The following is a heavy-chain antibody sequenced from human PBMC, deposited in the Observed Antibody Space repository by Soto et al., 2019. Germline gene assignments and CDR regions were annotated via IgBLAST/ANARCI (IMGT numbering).Heavy chain of an antibody. CDR1: GYTFSKYD. J-gene: IGHJ4*02. D-gene: IGHD3-3*01. CDR2: ISANSGRA. V-gene: IGHV1-18*01. CDR3: VRQYFDFWTDFPDFDY. Sequence: QVQLVQSGTEVKTPGASVKVSCKTSGYTFSKYDISWVRQAPGQGLEWMGLISANSGRANYAQKLQGRVTMTTDTSTSTAYMELGSLRSDYTAVYYCVRQYFDFWTDFPDFDYWGQGTLVTVSS.